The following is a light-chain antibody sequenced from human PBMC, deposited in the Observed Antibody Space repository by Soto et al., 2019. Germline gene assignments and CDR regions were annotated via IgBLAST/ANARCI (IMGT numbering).Light chain of an antibody. Sequence: QSVLTQPPSVSAAPGQKVTISCSGSSSNIGGNSVSWYQQLPGTAPKLLIYDDNKRPSGIPDRFSGSKSGTSATLGITGFQTGDEADYFCASSTSDSLYVFGTGTKVTVL. J-gene: IGLJ1*01. CDR1: SSNIGGNS. V-gene: IGLV1-51*01. CDR2: DDN. CDR3: ASSTSDSLYV.